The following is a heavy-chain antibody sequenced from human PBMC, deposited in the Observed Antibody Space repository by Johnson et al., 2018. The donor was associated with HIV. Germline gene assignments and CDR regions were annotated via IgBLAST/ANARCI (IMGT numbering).Heavy chain of an antibody. CDR1: GFTFSSYA. Sequence: QVQLVESGGGVVQPGGSLRLSCAASGFTFSSYAMHWVRQAPGKGLEWVAVISYDGSNKYYADSVKGRFTLSRDNSKNTLDLQMNSLTIEDTAVFYCAKTRMGGILDAFDLWGQGTMVIVS. D-gene: IGHD3-10*01. J-gene: IGHJ3*01. V-gene: IGHV3-30*18. CDR3: AKTRMGGILDAFDL. CDR2: ISYDGSNK.